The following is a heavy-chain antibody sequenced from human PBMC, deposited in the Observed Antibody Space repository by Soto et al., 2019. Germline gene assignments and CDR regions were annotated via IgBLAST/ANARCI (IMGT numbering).Heavy chain of an antibody. V-gene: IGHV4-34*01. CDR2: INDSGST. CDR3: ARERGRYCSGESCYPFGP. CDR1: GGAFRGYY. J-gene: IGHJ5*02. D-gene: IGHD2-15*01. Sequence: SETLSLTCAVYGGAFRGYYGSWIRQPPGKGLEWLGEINDSGSTNYNPSLKSRITISLDTSKKEISLRLSSVTAADTAVYYCARERGRYCSGESCYPFGPWGQGALVTVSS.